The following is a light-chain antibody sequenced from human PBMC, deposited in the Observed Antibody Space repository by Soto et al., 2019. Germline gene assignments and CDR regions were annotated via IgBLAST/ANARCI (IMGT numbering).Light chain of an antibody. V-gene: IGKV3-20*01. CDR1: QSVSSSY. J-gene: IGKJ4*01. CDR2: GAS. Sequence: EVVLAQSPGTLSLSPGDRATLSCRASQSVSSSYLAWYQQKPGQPPRLLIYGASSRATGIPDRFSGSGSGTDFTLTISRLEPEDFALYYCQRYGTSTTLTFGGGTKVEIK. CDR3: QRYGTSTTLT.